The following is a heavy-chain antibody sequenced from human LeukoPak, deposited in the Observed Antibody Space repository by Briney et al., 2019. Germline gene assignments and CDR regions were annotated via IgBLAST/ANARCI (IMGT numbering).Heavy chain of an antibody. D-gene: IGHD2-15*01. Sequence: GGSLRLSCAASGFTFSSYAMSWVRQAPGKGLEWVSAISGSDGSTYYADPVKGRFTISRDNSKNTLYLQMNSLRAEDTAVYYCARHSDLYYYYGMDVWGQGTTVTVSS. CDR3: ARHSDLYYYYGMDV. V-gene: IGHV3-23*01. CDR1: GFTFSSYA. J-gene: IGHJ6*02. CDR2: ISGSDGST.